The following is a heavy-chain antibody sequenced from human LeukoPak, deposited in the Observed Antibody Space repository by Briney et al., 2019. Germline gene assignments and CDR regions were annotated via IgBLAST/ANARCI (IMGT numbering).Heavy chain of an antibody. D-gene: IGHD6-13*01. CDR1: GGTFSSYA. CDR3: ARGVSRYYYMDV. CDR2: IIPIFGTA. Sequence: GASVKVSCKASGGTFSSYAISWVRQAPGQGLEWMGGIIPIFGTANYAQKFQGRVTITTDESTSTAYMELSSLRSEDTAVYYCARGVSRYYYMDVWGKGTTVTVSS. V-gene: IGHV1-69*05. J-gene: IGHJ6*03.